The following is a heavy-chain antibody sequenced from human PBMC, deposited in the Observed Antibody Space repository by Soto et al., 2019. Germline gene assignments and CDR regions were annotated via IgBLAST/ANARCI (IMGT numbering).Heavy chain of an antibody. D-gene: IGHD6-13*01. CDR1: GASINNTSYY. CDR2: IYYSGKT. J-gene: IGHJ5*02. V-gene: IGHV4-39*01. Sequence: SETLSLTCTVSGASINNTSYYWGWIRQSPGKGLEWIGNIYYSGKTYYSPSLKSRVSISVDASRNQFSLRLSSVTAADTAVYYCGRPWGIGLTPPGPWGQGVLVTVSS. CDR3: GRPWGIGLTPPGP.